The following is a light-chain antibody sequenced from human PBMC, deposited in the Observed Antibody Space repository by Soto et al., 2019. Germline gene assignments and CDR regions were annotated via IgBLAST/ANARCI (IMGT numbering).Light chain of an antibody. CDR3: MQATLTYT. J-gene: IGKJ2*01. V-gene: IGKV2-24*01. CDR2: KIS. Sequence: DIVLTQTRLSSPVTLGQPASISCRYSQSLVHIDGNTYFNWLQQRPCQPPRLLIYKISNRFPGVPDRFSGSGAGTDFTLKISRVEAEDVGVYYCMQATLTYTFGQGTRLEIK. CDR1: QSLVHIDGNTY.